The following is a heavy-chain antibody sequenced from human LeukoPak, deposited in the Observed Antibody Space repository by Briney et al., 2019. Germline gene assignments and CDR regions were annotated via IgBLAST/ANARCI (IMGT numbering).Heavy chain of an antibody. Sequence: GGSVRLSCAASGFTFSNYWMHWVRQAPGKGLLWVSRINRDGSVTTYADSVKGRFTISRDNAKNTLSLQMNSLRAEDTAVYYCARGGGYSDGSFDYWGQGTLVTVSS. CDR3: ARGGGYSDGSFDY. J-gene: IGHJ4*02. CDR2: INRDGSVT. V-gene: IGHV3-74*01. D-gene: IGHD5-18*01. CDR1: GFTFSNYW.